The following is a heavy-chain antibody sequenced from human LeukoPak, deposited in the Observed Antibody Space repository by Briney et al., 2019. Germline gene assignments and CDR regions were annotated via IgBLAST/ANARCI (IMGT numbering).Heavy chain of an antibody. CDR3: ARGRDILTGSIDY. V-gene: IGHV4-34*01. Sequence: SETLSLTCAVYGGSFSGYYWSWIRQPPGKGLEWIGEINHSGSTNYNPPLKSRVTISVDTSKNQFSLKLSSVTAADTAVYYCARGRDILTGSIDYWGQGTLVTVSS. J-gene: IGHJ4*02. D-gene: IGHD3-9*01. CDR2: INHSGST. CDR1: GGSFSGYY.